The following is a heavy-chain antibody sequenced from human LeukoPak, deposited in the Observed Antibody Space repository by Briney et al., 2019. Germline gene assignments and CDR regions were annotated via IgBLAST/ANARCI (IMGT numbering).Heavy chain of an antibody. J-gene: IGHJ4*02. V-gene: IGHV4-39*01. D-gene: IGHD2-21*01. Sequence: PSETLSLTCTVSGGSISSSSYYWGWIRQPPGKGLEWIGSIYYSGSTYYNPSLKSRVTISVDTSKNQFSLKLSSVTAADTAVYYCARDRIRVSSIVDYWGQGTLVTVSS. CDR1: GGSISSSSYY. CDR3: ARDRIRVSSIVDY. CDR2: IYYSGST.